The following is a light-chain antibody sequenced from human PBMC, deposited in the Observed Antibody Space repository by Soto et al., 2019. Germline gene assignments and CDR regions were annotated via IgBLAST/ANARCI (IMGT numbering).Light chain of an antibody. V-gene: IGLV3-21*04. CDR1: NLRSKI. Sequence: SYELTQPPSVSVAPGKTARITCGGNNLRSKIVHWYQQKPGQAPVLVIYYDSDRPSGIPERFSGSNSGNTATLTISRVEAGDEADYYCQVWDSSSDPYVVFGGGTKLTVL. J-gene: IGLJ2*01. CDR3: QVWDSSSDPYVV. CDR2: YDS.